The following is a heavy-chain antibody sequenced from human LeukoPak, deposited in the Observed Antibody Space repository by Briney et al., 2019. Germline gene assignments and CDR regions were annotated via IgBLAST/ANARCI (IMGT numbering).Heavy chain of an antibody. CDR2: ISGDGGST. CDR3: AKDLRAAADRGNVDY. V-gene: IGHV3-43*02. D-gene: IGHD6-13*01. Sequence: PGGSLRLSCVASGFTFDDYALHWVRQAPGKGLEWVSLISGDGGSTFYADSVKGRLTISRDNNKNSLYLQMNSLRTEDTALYYCAKDLRAAADRGNVDYWGQGTLVTVSS. CDR1: GFTFDDYA. J-gene: IGHJ4*02.